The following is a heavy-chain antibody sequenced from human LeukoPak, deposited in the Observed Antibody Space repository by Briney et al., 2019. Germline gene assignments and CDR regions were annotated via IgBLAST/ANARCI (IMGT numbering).Heavy chain of an antibody. CDR3: ARDIAAAGKGDY. J-gene: IGHJ4*02. D-gene: IGHD6-13*01. CDR1: GGSISSGGYY. Sequence: SETLSLTCTVSGGSISSGGYYWSWIRQHPGKGLEWIGYIYYSGSTYYNPSLKSRVTISVDTSKNQFSLKLSSVTAADTAVYYCARDIAAAGKGDYWGQGTLVTVSS. CDR2: IYYSGST. V-gene: IGHV4-31*03.